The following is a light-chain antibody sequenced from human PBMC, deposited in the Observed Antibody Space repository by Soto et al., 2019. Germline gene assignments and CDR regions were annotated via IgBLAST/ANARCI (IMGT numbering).Light chain of an antibody. J-gene: IGLJ2*01. CDR2: DQT. CDR1: SSNIGAGYD. V-gene: IGLV1-40*01. CDR3: QSYDSSLSAVL. Sequence: QSVLTQPPSASGAPGQRVTISCTGSSSNIGAGYDVHWYQQLPGTAPRLLIYDQTNRPSGVPDRFSASRSGTSAFLAITGLQAEDEADYYCQSYDSSLSAVLFGGGTKVTVL.